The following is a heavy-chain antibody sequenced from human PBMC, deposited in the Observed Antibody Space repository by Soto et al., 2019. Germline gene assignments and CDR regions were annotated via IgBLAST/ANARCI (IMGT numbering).Heavy chain of an antibody. Sequence: SETLSLTCTVSGGSISSYYWSWIRQPPGKGLEWIGYIYYSGSTNYNLSLKSRVTISVDTSKNQFSLKLSSVTAADTAVYYCARGGSSRYYYYYGMDVWGQGTTVTVS. V-gene: IGHV4-59*01. CDR3: ARGGSSRYYYYYGMDV. CDR1: GGSISSYY. CDR2: IYYSGST. J-gene: IGHJ6*02. D-gene: IGHD6-6*01.